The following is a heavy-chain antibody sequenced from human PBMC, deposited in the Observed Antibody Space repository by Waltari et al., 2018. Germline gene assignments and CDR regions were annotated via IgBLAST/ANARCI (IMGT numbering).Heavy chain of an antibody. CDR3: ARGRRITIFGVVYGMDV. D-gene: IGHD3-3*01. J-gene: IGHJ6*02. CDR2: INPNSGGK. Sequence: QVQLVQSGAEVKKPGASVKVSCKASGYTFTGYYMHWVRQAPGQGLEWMGWINPNSGGKNYAKKFQGRVTMTRDTSISTAYMELSRLRTDDTAVYYCARGRRITIFGVVYGMDVWGQGTTVTVSS. CDR1: GYTFTGYY. V-gene: IGHV1-2*02.